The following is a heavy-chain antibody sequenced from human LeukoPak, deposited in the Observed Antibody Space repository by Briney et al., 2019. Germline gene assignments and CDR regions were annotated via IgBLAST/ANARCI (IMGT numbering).Heavy chain of an antibody. Sequence: SETLSLTCAVYGGSFSGYYWSWIRQPPGKGLEWIGEINHSGSTNYNPSLKSRVIISVDTSKNQFSLKLSSVTAADAAVYYCARRSGYGSHWFDPWGQGTLVTVSS. V-gene: IGHV4-34*01. CDR1: GGSFSGYY. J-gene: IGHJ5*02. CDR2: INHSGST. D-gene: IGHD3-10*01. CDR3: ARRSGYGSHWFDP.